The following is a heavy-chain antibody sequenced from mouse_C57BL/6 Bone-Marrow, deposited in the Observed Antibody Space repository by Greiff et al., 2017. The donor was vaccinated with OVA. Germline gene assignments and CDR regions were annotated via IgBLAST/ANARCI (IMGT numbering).Heavy chain of an antibody. J-gene: IGHJ1*03. D-gene: IGHD1-1*01. V-gene: IGHV14-4*01. CDR3: TILRFWYFDV. CDR2: IDPENGDT. CDR1: GFNIKDDY. Sequence: EVKLMESGAELVRPGASVKLSCTASGFNIKDDYMHWVKQRPEQGLEWIGWIDPENGDTEYASKFQGKATITADTSSNTAYLQLSSLTSEDTAVYYCTILRFWYFDVWGTGTTVTVSS.